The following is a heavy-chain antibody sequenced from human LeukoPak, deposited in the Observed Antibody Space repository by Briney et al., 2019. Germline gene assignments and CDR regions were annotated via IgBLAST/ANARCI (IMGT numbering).Heavy chain of an antibody. CDR1: GFTFSSYG. CDR3: AKDPSGSYYY. Sequence: PGRSLRLSCAASGFTFSSYGMHWVRQAPGKGLGWVAVISYDGSNKYYADSVKGRFTISRDNSKNTLYLQMNSLRAEDTAVYYCAKDPSGSYYYWGQGTLVTVSS. CDR2: ISYDGSNK. J-gene: IGHJ4*02. V-gene: IGHV3-30*18. D-gene: IGHD1-26*01.